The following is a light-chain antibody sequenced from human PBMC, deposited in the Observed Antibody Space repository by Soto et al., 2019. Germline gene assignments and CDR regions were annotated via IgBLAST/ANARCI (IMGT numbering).Light chain of an antibody. CDR1: STDVGAYHL. CDR2: DVS. Sequence: QSALTQPASVSGSPGQSITISCTGSSTDVGAYHLVSWYQHLPGKVPKLMIYDVSNRPSGVSSRFSGSKSGNTASLSISGLQAEDEADYYCSSYTSSSTLVFGTGTKVTVL. V-gene: IGLV2-14*02. CDR3: SSYTSSSTLV. J-gene: IGLJ1*01.